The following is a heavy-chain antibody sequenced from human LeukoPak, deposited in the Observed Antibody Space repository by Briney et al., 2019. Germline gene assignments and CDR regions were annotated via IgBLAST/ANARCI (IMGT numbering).Heavy chain of an antibody. D-gene: IGHD2-15*01. CDR2: INHSGST. CDR3: ARSVCSGGSCYLFDY. J-gene: IGHJ4*02. Sequence: SETLSLTCAVYGGSFSGYYWSWIRQPPGKGLEWIGEINHSGSTNYNPSLKSRVTISVDTSKNQFSLKPSSVTAADTAVYYCARSVCSGGSCYLFDYWGQGTLVTVSS. V-gene: IGHV4-34*01. CDR1: GGSFSGYY.